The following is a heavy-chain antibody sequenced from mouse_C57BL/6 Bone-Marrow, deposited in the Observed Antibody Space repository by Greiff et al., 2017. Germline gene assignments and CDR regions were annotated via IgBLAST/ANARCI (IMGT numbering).Heavy chain of an antibody. CDR2: IDPENGDT. V-gene: IGHV14-4*01. CDR1: GFNIKDDY. CDR3: APWFAY. J-gene: IGHJ3*01. Sequence: EVQRVESGAELVRPGASVKLSCTASGFNIKDDYMHWVKQRPEQGLEWIGWIDPENGDTEYASKFQGKATITADTSSNTAYLQLSSLTSEDTAVYYCAPWFAYWGQGTLVTVSA.